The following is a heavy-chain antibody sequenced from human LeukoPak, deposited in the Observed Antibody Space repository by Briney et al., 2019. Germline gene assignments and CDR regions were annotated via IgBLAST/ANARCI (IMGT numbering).Heavy chain of an antibody. CDR3: ARDMSPWETRNPDAFDI. CDR2: IYSGGST. V-gene: IGHV3-53*01. Sequence: QTGGSLRLSCAASVISVSSNYMNWVRQAPGQGLEWVSVIYSGGSTYYADSVKGRFTISRDDSKNTVYLHMNSLTPEDTAVYYCARDMSPWETRNPDAFDIWGQGTVVTVSS. J-gene: IGHJ3*02. CDR1: VISVSSNY. D-gene: IGHD1-14*01.